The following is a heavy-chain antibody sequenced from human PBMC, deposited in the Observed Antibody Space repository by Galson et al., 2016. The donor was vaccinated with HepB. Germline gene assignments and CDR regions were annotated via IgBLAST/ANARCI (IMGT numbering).Heavy chain of an antibody. CDR1: GFAFSDFG. V-gene: IGHV3-30*18. CDR3: AKDSNAYFDFWSGYPYFYYGMDV. Sequence: SLRLSCAASGFAFSDFGMHWVRQAPGKGLEWVAVISFDGRHKVHSDSVEGRITISRDNSKNTLYLYMDNLRATDTAVYYCAKDSNAYFDFWSGYPYFYYGMDVWGQGTTVTVSS. D-gene: IGHD3-3*01. CDR2: ISFDGRHK. J-gene: IGHJ6*02.